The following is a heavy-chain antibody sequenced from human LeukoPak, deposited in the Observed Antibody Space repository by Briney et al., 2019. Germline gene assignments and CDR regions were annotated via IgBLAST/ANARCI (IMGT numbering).Heavy chain of an antibody. J-gene: IGHJ3*02. V-gene: IGHV3-21*01. D-gene: IGHD3-10*01. CDR2: ISSSSSYI. CDR3: ARVLGVLLWFGELLTDAFDI. CDR1: GFTFSDYY. Sequence: GGSLRLSCAASGFTFSDYYMNWVRQAPGKGLEWVSSISSSSSYIYYADSVKGRFTISRDNAKNSLYLQMNSLRAEDTAVYYCARVLGVLLWFGELLTDAFDIWGQGTMVTVSS.